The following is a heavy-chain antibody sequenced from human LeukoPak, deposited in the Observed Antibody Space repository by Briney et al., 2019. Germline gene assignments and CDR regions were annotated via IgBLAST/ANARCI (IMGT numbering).Heavy chain of an antibody. Sequence: SETLSLTCTVSGGSISSSSYYWGWIRQPPGKGLEWIGSIYYSGSTYYNPSLKSRVTISVDTSKNQFSLKLSSVTAADTAVYYCARDHSGYCSSTSCYPNIQGSAWFDPWGQGTLVTVSS. CDR2: IYYSGST. CDR1: GGSISSSSYY. CDR3: ARDHSGYCSSTSCYPNIQGSAWFDP. J-gene: IGHJ5*02. V-gene: IGHV4-39*07. D-gene: IGHD2-2*03.